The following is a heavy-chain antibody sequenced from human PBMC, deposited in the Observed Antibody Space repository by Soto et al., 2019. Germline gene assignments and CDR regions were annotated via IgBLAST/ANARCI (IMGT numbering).Heavy chain of an antibody. CDR2: IYYSGST. CDR3: AKGVPGIAVAGTGYFQH. J-gene: IGHJ1*01. Sequence: PSETLSLTCPVSGCSISSYDWSWIRQPPGKGLEWIGYIYYSGSTNYNPSLKSRVTISVDTSKNQFSLKLSSVTAADTAVYYCAKGVPGIAVAGTGYFQHWGQGTLVTVSS. D-gene: IGHD6-19*01. CDR1: GCSISSYD. V-gene: IGHV4-59*08.